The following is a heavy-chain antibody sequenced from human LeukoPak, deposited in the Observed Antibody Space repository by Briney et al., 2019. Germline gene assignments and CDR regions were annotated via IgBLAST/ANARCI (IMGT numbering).Heavy chain of an antibody. D-gene: IGHD3-10*01. J-gene: IGHJ4*02. CDR2: INPNSGGT. V-gene: IGHV1-2*02. Sequence: ASVKVSCKASGYTVTGYYMHWVRQAPGQGLEWMGWINPNSGGTNYAQKFQGRVTMTRDTSISAAYMELSRLRSDDTAVYYCARGAALLWFGELHYWGQGTLVTVSS. CDR1: GYTVTGYY. CDR3: ARGAALLWFGELHY.